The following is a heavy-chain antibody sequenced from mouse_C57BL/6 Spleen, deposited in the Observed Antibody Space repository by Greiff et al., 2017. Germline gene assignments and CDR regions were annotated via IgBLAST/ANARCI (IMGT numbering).Heavy chain of an antibody. CDR2: ISSGGDYI. Sequence: EVQRVESGEGLVKPGGSLKLSCAASGFTFSSYAMSWVRQTPEKRLEWVAYISSGGDYIYYADTVKGRFTISRDNARNTLYLQMSSLKSEDTAMYYCTRDGGRWYAMDYWGQGTSVTVSS. J-gene: IGHJ4*01. CDR3: TRDGGRWYAMDY. CDR1: GFTFSSYA. D-gene: IGHD1-1*02. V-gene: IGHV5-9-1*02.